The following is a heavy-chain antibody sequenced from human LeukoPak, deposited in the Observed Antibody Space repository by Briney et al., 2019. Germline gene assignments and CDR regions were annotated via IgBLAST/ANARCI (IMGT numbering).Heavy chain of an antibody. CDR1: GGTFSSYA. CDR3: AIQFSGSYFGGGNWFDP. V-gene: IGHV1-69*05. CDR2: IIPIFGTA. J-gene: IGHJ5*02. D-gene: IGHD1-26*01. Sequence: SVKVSCKASGGTFSSYAISWVRQAPGQGLEWMGGIIPIFGTANYAQKFQGRVTITTDESTSTAYMELSSLRSEDTAVYYCAIQFSGSYFGGGNWFDPWGQGTLVTVSS.